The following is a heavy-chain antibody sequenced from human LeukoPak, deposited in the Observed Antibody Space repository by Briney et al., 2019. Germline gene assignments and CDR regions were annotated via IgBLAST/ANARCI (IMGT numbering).Heavy chain of an antibody. J-gene: IGHJ3*02. CDR1: GFTFSGYY. V-gene: IGHV3-11*04. D-gene: IGHD3-22*01. Sequence: PGGSLRLSCAASGFTFSGYYMSWIRQAPGKGLEWVSYISSSGSSIYYADSVKGRFTISRDNAKKSLYLQMHSLRAEDTAVYYCARDSHKFDSSGYYPDAFDIWGQGTMVTVSS. CDR3: ARDSHKFDSSGYYPDAFDI. CDR2: ISSSGSSI.